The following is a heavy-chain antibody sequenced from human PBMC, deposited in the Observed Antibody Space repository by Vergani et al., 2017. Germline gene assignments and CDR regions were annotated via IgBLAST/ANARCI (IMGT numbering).Heavy chain of an antibody. CDR2: ISGSGGST. CDR3: AREITRPRGMDV. J-gene: IGHJ6*02. V-gene: IGHV3-23*01. Sequence: EVQLLESGGGLVQPGGSLRLSCAASGFPFRSYAMSGVRQAPVKGLEWVSAISGSGGSTYYADSVKGRFTISRDNSKNTLYLQMNSLRAEDTAVYYCAREITRPRGMDVWGQGTTVTVSS. CDR1: GFPFRSYA. D-gene: IGHD1-14*01.